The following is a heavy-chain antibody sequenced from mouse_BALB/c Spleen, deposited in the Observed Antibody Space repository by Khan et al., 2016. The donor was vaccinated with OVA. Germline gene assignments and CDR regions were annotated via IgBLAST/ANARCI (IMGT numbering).Heavy chain of an antibody. CDR2: INPGSGGT. D-gene: IGHD3-2*02. CDR3: ARSGYGFGAY. J-gene: IGHJ3*01. CDR1: GYAFTNYS. V-gene: IGHV1-54*01. Sequence: QVQLQQSGAELVRPGTSVKVSCKASGYAFTNYSIEWFKQRPGQGLVRFGVINPGSGGTYYNEKFKDKATLTADKSSSTAYMQLSSLTSDDSAVYFCARSGYGFGAYWGPGTLVTVSA.